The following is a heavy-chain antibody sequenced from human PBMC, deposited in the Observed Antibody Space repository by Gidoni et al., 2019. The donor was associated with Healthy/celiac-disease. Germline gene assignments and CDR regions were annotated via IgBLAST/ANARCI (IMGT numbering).Heavy chain of an antibody. CDR1: GITFSDYY. Sequence: QVKLVEYGGGLGKPGGSLRSYWATYGITFSDYYMTRIRQAPGKGLEWISYISSSMISTNYADSVKGLFTISRDIARNSLYLQMSSLRAEDTAVYYCARVVGSSGWSSDYWGQGTLVTVSS. D-gene: IGHD6-19*01. J-gene: IGHJ4*02. CDR2: ISSSMIST. CDR3: ARVVGSSGWSSDY. V-gene: IGHV3-11*06.